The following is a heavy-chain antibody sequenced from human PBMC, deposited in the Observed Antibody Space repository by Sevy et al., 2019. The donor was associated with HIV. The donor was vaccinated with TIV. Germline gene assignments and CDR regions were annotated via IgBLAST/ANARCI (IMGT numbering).Heavy chain of an antibody. CDR3: ARPYGSGSWEAFDV. Sequence: GGSLRLSCAASGFNFDSYTMNWVRQAPGQGLEWVSCSSGSSNYIYYADSLKGRFTISRDNAKNSVYLQMHSLRVDDTAVYFCARPYGSGSWEAFDVWGQGTVVTVSS. V-gene: IGHV3-21*01. D-gene: IGHD3-10*01. CDR1: GFNFDSYT. J-gene: IGHJ3*01. CDR2: SSGSSNYI.